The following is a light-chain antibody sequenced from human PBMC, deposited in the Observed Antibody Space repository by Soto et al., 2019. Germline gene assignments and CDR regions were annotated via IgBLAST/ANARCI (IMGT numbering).Light chain of an antibody. Sequence: DIQMTHSPSSLSASVGDRVTITFHASQDISNYLNWYQQKPGKAPKLLIYDASNLETGVPSRFSGSGSGTEFTLTISSLQPDDFATYYCQHYNSYSEAFGQGTKVDIK. V-gene: IGKV1-33*01. CDR2: DAS. CDR1: QDISNY. CDR3: QHYNSYSEA. J-gene: IGKJ1*01.